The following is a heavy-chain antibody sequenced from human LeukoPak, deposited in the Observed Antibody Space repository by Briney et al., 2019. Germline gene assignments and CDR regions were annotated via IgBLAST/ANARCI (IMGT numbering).Heavy chain of an antibody. CDR1: GFTFSSYS. J-gene: IGHJ4*02. D-gene: IGHD6-19*01. V-gene: IGHV3-21*01. CDR3: ARDRVGAVAGIQCDY. CDR2: ISSSSSYI. Sequence: PGGSLRLSCAASGFTFSSYSMNWVRQAPGKGLEWVSSISSSSSYIYYADSVKGRFTISRDNAKNSLYLQMNSLRAEDTAVYYCARDRVGAVAGIQCDYWGQGTLVTVSS.